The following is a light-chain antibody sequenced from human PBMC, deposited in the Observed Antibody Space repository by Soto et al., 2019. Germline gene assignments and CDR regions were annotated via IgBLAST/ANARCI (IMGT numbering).Light chain of an antibody. V-gene: IGKV4-1*01. J-gene: IGKJ4*01. CDR1: QSLLYSSNNKTY. CDR2: WAS. CDR3: QQFWTTPVS. Sequence: IVMTQSPDSLAVSLGERATINCRSSQSLLYSSNNKTYLAWYQQRPGQSPKLLISWASNRESGVPDRFRGSGYGAAFTLTITSLQTEDVALYYCQQFWTTPVSFGGGTKLEI.